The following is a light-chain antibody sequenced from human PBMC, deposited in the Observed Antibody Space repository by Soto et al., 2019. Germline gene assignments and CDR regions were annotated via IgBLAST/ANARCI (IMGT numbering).Light chain of an antibody. Sequence: QSALTQPASVSGSPEQSITISCTGTSSDVGAYNLVSWYQQHPGKAPRLIIYEGSKRPSGISHRFSGSKSDNTASLTISGLQAEDEADYYCSSYAGTSVVFGGGTKLTVL. CDR1: SSDVGAYNL. V-gene: IGLV2-23*01. J-gene: IGLJ2*01. CDR2: EGS. CDR3: SSYAGTSVV.